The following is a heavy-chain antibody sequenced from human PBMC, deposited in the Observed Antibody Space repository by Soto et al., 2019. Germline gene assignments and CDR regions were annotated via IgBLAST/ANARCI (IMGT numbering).Heavy chain of an antibody. Sequence: PGGSLRLSCAASGFTFSSFGMNWVRQAPGKGLEWVSKISSGSSSIYYADSVKGRFTISRDNAKNSLYLQMNSLRDEDTAVYYCARASAVVVIDPFDYWGQGTLVTVSS. V-gene: IGHV3-48*02. CDR3: ARASAVVVIDPFDY. CDR2: ISSGSSSI. D-gene: IGHD3-22*01. CDR1: GFTFSSFG. J-gene: IGHJ4*02.